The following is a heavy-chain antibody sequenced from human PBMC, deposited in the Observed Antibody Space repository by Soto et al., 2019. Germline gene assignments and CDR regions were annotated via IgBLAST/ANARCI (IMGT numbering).Heavy chain of an antibody. CDR3: ARAYGGNPALFDP. V-gene: IGHV3-53*01. D-gene: IGHD4-17*01. Sequence: EVQLVESGGGLIQPGGSLRLSCAASGFTVSSDYMSWVRQAPGKGLEWGSVIYTGGSTYYADSVKGRFTFSRDNSKNTLYLQMNSLRAEDTAVYYCARAYGGNPALFDPWGKGTLVTVSS. J-gene: IGHJ5*02. CDR1: GFTVSSDY. CDR2: IYTGGST.